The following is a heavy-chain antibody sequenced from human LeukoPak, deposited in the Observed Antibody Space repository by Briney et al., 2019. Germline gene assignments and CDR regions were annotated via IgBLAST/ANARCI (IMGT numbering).Heavy chain of an antibody. D-gene: IGHD3-22*01. CDR2: MYYSGST. V-gene: IGHV4-59*01. J-gene: IGHJ4*02. CDR1: GGAFSSYY. CDR3: ARGFYQNYFDSSGFYYGFDY. Sequence: SETLSLTCTVSGGAFSSYYWSWIRQPPGKGLEWIGYMYYSGSTNYNPSLKSRVTISVDTSKNQFSLKLSSVTAADTAVYYCARGFYQNYFDSSGFYYGFDYWGQGTLVTASS.